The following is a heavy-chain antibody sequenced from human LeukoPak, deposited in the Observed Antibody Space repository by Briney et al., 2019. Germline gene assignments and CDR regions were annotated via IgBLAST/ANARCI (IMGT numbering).Heavy chain of an antibody. CDR2: IKSDGSST. V-gene: IGHV3-74*01. J-gene: IGHJ4*02. D-gene: IGHD3-10*01. CDR1: GFTFSSYW. CDR3: ARESRTDYYGDY. Sequence: HPGGSLRLSCAASGFTFSSYWMHWVRQVPGKGLVWLSRIKSDGSSTSYADLVKGRFTMSRDNAKNTLYLQMNSLRAEDTAVYYCARESRTDYYGDYWGQGTLVTVSS.